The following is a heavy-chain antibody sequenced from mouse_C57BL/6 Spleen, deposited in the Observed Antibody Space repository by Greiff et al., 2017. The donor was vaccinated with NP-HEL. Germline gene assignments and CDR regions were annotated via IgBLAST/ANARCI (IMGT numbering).Heavy chain of an antibody. CDR3: ANGNGNYFDY. D-gene: IGHD2-1*01. CDR2: IYPGDGDT. V-gene: IGHV1-82*01. CDR1: GYAFSSSW. J-gene: IGHJ2*01. Sequence: QVQLKQSGPELVKPGASVKISCKASGYAFSSSWMNWVKQRPGKGLEWIGRIYPGDGDTNYNGKFKGKATLTADKSSSTAYMQLSSLTSEDSAVYFCANGNGNYFDYWGQGTTLTVSS.